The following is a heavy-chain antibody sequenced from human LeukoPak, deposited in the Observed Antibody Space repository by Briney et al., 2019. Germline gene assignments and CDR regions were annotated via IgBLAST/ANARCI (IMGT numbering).Heavy chain of an antibody. CDR2: IYPGDSDT. Sequence: GESLKISCKGSGYSFTSYWIGWVRQMPGKGLEWMGIIYPGDSDTRYSPSFQGQFTMSADKSISTAYLQWSSLKASDTAIYYCATGVHSGSWVEFDYYYGLDVWGQGTTVTVSS. CDR3: ATGVHSGSWVEFDYYYGLDV. D-gene: IGHD5-12*01. V-gene: IGHV5-51*01. J-gene: IGHJ6*02. CDR1: GYSFTSYW.